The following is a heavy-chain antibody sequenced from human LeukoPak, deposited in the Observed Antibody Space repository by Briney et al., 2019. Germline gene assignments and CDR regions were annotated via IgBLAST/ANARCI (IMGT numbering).Heavy chain of an antibody. CDR2: ISAYNGNT. CDR3: ARLPDYYDSSGYPVRGYFDY. CDR1: GYTFTSYG. J-gene: IGHJ4*02. D-gene: IGHD3-22*01. V-gene: IGHV1-18*01. Sequence: ASVKVSCKASGYTFTSYGISWVRQAPGQGLEWMGWISAYNGNTNYAQKLQGRVTMTTDTSTSTAYMELRSLRSDDTAVCYCARLPDYYDSSGYPVRGYFDYWGQGTLVTVSS.